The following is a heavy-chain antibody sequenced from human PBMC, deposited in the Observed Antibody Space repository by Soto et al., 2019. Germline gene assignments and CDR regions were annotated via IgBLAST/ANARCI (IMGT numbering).Heavy chain of an antibody. CDR2: IGTAGDT. CDR3: ARAIATAGSIYYGMDV. Sequence: QPGGSLRLSCAASGFTFSSYDMHWVRQATGKGLEWVSAIGTAGDTYYPGSVKGRFTISRENAKNSLYLQMNSLRAGDTAVYYCARAIATAGSIYYGMDVWGQGTTVTVSS. V-gene: IGHV3-13*01. D-gene: IGHD6-13*01. CDR1: GFTFSSYD. J-gene: IGHJ6*02.